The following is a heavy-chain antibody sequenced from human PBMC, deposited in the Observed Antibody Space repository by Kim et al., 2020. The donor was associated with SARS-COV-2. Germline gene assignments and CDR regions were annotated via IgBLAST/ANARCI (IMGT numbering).Heavy chain of an antibody. CDR3: ARSLEQWLPPRGY. V-gene: IGHV1-46*01. D-gene: IGHD6-19*01. J-gene: IGHJ4*02. Sequence: SAQEFQGRVTMTRDTSTSTVYMELSSLRSEDTAVYYCARSLEQWLPPRGYWGQGTLVTVSS.